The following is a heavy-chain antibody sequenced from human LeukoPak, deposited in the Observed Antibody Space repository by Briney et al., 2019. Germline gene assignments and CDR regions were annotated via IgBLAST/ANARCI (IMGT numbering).Heavy chain of an antibody. Sequence: SETLSLTCTVSGGYFSSSSYYWGWIRQPPGKGLEWIGSIYYNGNTYYNPSLKSRVTISVDTSKNQFSLKLSSVTAADTAVYYCARDPGGASWYDYYYYYGMDVWGQGTTVTVSS. D-gene: IGHD2-15*01. CDR1: GGYFSSSSYY. V-gene: IGHV4-39*07. CDR2: IYYNGNT. CDR3: ARDPGGASWYDYYYYYGMDV. J-gene: IGHJ6*02.